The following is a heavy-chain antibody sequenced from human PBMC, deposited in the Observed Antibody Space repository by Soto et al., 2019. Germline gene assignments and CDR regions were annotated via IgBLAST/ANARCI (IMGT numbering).Heavy chain of an antibody. CDR1: GFTFSSYG. D-gene: IGHD4-17*01. CDR3: AKDDYGGNPTDV. V-gene: IGHV3-30*18. Sequence: GGSLRLSCAASGFTFSSYGMHWVRQAPGKGLEWVAVISYDGSNKYYADSVKGRFTISRDNSKNTLYLQMNSLRAEDTAVYYCAKDDYGGNPTDVWGQGTTVTVSS. CDR2: ISYDGSNK. J-gene: IGHJ6*02.